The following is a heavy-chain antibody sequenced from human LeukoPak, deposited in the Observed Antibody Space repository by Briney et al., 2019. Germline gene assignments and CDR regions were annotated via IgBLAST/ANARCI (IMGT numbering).Heavy chain of an antibody. CDR1: GGTFSSYT. V-gene: IGHV1-69*05. Sequence: ASVKVSCKASGGTFSSYTISWVRQAPGQGLEWMGGIIPIFGTANYAQKFQGRVTITTDESTSTAYMELSSLRSEDTAVYYCARGRSGSYYGNFDYWGQGTLVTVSS. CDR3: ARGRSGSYYGNFDY. D-gene: IGHD1-26*01. J-gene: IGHJ4*02. CDR2: IIPIFGTA.